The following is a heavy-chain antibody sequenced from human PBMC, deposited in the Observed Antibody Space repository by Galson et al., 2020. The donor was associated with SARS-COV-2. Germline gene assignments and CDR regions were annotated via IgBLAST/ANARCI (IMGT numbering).Heavy chain of an antibody. V-gene: IGHV4-34*01. Sequence: SQASETLSLTCAVYGGSFSGYYWGWVRQPPGKGLEWIGEINPTGSISYNPSLTIRVTISKDTSKNQFSLMLRSVTAADTSIYFCARGSRDVSMILMIATSASYYFDFWGQGSLVTVSS. CDR3: ARGSRDVSMILMIATSASYYFDF. D-gene: IGHD3-22*01. CDR2: INPTGSI. CDR1: GGSFSGYY. J-gene: IGHJ4*02.